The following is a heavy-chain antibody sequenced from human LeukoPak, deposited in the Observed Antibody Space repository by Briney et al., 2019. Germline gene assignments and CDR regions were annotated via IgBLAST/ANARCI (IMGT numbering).Heavy chain of an antibody. CDR3: ARDGDGDYVFSYYFDY. D-gene: IGHD4-17*01. CDR2: ITGGGGNT. CDR1: GFTFSSYA. V-gene: IGHV3-30*04. Sequence: QSGGSLRLSCAASGFTFSSYAMHWVRQAPGKGLEWVSPITGGGGNTFYADSVKGRFTISRDNSKNTLYLQMNSLRAEDTAVYYCARDGDGDYVFSYYFDYWGQGTLVTVSS. J-gene: IGHJ4*02.